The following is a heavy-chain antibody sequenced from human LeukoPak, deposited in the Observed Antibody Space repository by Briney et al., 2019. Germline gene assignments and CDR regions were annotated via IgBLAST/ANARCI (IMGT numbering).Heavy chain of an antibody. CDR3: AKGGGYEAQYCYYYLDV. D-gene: IGHD5-12*01. CDR1: GFTFSSYS. Sequence: GGSLRLSCAASGFTFSSYSMNWVRQAPGKGLEWVAFIRYDGSNKYYADSVKGRFTVSRDNSKNTLYLQMKSLRAEDTAAYYCAKGGGYEAQYCYYYLDVWGKGTTVTISS. CDR2: IRYDGSNK. J-gene: IGHJ6*03. V-gene: IGHV3-30*02.